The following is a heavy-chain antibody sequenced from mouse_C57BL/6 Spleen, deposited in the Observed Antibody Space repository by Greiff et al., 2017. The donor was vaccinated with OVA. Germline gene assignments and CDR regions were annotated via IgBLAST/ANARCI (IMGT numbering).Heavy chain of an antibody. CDR2: IHPNSGST. CDR3: ARVGLLRWGDY. CDR1: GYTFTSYW. J-gene: IGHJ2*01. Sequence: VQLQQSGAELVKPGASVKLSCKASGYTFTSYWMHWVKQRPGQGLEWIGMIHPNSGSTNYNEKFKSKATLTVDKSSSTAYMQLSSLTSEDSAVYYCARVGLLRWGDYWGQGTTLTVSS. D-gene: IGHD1-1*01. V-gene: IGHV1-64*01.